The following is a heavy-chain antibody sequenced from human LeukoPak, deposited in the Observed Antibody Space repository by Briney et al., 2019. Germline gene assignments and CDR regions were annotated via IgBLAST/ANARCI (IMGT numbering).Heavy chain of an antibody. D-gene: IGHD5-18*01. CDR2: MQSTGNS. V-gene: IGHV4-59*01. CDR3: ARDKQHSYGRYFDH. J-gene: IGHJ4*02. Sequence: SETVSLTCSVPGDPLSTYHWNWIRKPPGRGLEWIGYMQSTGNSNYNPSLRSRVTIFVDTSKNQVALILRSVTAADTAVYFCARDKQHSYGRYFDHWGQGALVTVSS. CDR1: GDPLSTYH.